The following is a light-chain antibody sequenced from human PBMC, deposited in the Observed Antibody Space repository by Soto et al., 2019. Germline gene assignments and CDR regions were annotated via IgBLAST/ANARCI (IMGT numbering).Light chain of an antibody. CDR2: DSS. CDR1: QSVGRC. V-gene: IGKV3-15*01. J-gene: IGKJ3*01. Sequence: VLTQSPATLSLSPWEGATLSCRASQSVGRCLAWYQQKPGQTPRLLMFDSSTRAAGIPAKFSGSGSGTEFTLTISSLQSEDFAIFYCQQYDEWPLTFGPGTKVEI. CDR3: QQYDEWPLT.